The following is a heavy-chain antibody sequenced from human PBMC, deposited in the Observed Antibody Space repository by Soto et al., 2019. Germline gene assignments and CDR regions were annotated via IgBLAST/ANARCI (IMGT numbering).Heavy chain of an antibody. V-gene: IGHV3-30-3*01. CDR1: GFTFSSYT. J-gene: IGHJ4*02. Sequence: QVQLVESGGGVVQPGRSLRLSCAASGFTFSSYTMHWVRQAPGKGLEWVAVISYDGNTKYYADSVKGRFTISRENSKNTLYLQMNSLRDEDTAVYYCARKQVAGTAVCAVDYWGQGTLVTVSS. CDR2: ISYDGNTK. D-gene: IGHD6-19*01. CDR3: ARKQVAGTAVCAVDY.